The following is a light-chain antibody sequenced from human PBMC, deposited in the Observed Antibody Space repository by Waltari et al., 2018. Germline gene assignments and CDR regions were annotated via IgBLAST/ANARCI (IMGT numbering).Light chain of an antibody. CDR1: QTIRGS. Sequence: EIVLTQSPGTLSLSPGERATLSCRASQTIRGSLAWYQQKPGQAPRLLIYGASSRAAGIQDRFSGSGSGTDFSLTISRLEPEDFAVYYCQHYVRLPVTFGRGTKVEIK. CDR2: GAS. J-gene: IGKJ1*01. V-gene: IGKV3-20*01. CDR3: QHYVRLPVT.